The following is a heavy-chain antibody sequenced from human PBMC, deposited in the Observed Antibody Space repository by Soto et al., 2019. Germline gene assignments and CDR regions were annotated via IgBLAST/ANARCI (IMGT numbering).Heavy chain of an antibody. D-gene: IGHD3-10*01. J-gene: IGHJ5*02. Sequence: PSETLSLTCTVSGGSISSYYLSWIRQPPGKGLEWFGCFFYSGSTNYNPSLKSRVTISVDTSKNQFSLKLNSVTAADTAVYYCARSLHHHLITMVRGGSFPFDPWGQGTLVTVSS. V-gene: IGHV4-59*01. CDR3: ARSLHHHLITMVRGGSFPFDP. CDR1: GGSISSYY. CDR2: FFYSGST.